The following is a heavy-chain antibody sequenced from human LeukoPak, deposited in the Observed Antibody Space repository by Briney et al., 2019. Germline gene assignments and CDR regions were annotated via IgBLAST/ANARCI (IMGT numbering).Heavy chain of an antibody. Sequence: PGECLRLSCAASVYTFNAFCMNWVRKAPWKGLEWVSYIGTTSGAIYYADSVKGRFTISRDNAKNSLYLQMNSLRAEDTAVYYCARECPLDIWGQGTVVTVSS. D-gene: IGHD5/OR15-5a*01. V-gene: IGHV3-48*04. CDR2: IGTTSGAI. CDR3: ARECPLDI. J-gene: IGHJ3*02. CDR1: VYTFNAFC.